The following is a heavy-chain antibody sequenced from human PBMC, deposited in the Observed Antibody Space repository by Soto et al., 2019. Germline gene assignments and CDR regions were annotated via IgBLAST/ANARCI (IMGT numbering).Heavy chain of an antibody. V-gene: IGHV4-34*01. D-gene: IGHD4-17*01. CDR2: INHSGST. CDR1: GGSFSGYY. CDR3: ARAEALEIDYGDYVLGFVY. Sequence: SETLSLTCAVYGGSFSGYYWSWIRQPPGKGLEWIGEINHSGSTNYNPSLKSRVTISVDTSKDQFSLKLSSVTAADTAVYYCARAEALEIDYGDYVLGFVYWGQGTLVTVSS. J-gene: IGHJ4*02.